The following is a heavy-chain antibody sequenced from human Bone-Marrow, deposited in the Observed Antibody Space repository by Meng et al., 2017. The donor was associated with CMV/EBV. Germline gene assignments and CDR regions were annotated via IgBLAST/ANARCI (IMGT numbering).Heavy chain of an antibody. CDR2: ISAYNGNT. D-gene: IGHD3-22*01. CDR1: GYTFSSYG. Sequence: ASVKVSCKASGYTFSSYGISWVRQAPGQGLEWMGWISAYNGNTNYAQKLQGRVIMTTDTSTSTAYMELRSLRSDDTAVYYCAGGRSWSYFDGSAYYFQSWGQGTLVTVSS. V-gene: IGHV1-18*01. CDR3: AGGRSWSYFDGSAYYFQS. J-gene: IGHJ1*01.